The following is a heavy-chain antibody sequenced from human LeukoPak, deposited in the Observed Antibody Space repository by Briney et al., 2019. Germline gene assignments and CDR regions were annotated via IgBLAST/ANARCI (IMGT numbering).Heavy chain of an antibody. Sequence: PSETLSLTCTVSGGSISSYYWSWIRQPAGKGLEWIGRIYTSGSANYNPSLKSRVTMSVDTSKNQFSLKLSSVTAADTAVYYCARDRYYDSSGYLPFDYWGQGTLVTVSS. V-gene: IGHV4-4*07. D-gene: IGHD3-22*01. CDR2: IYTSGSA. CDR3: ARDRYYDSSGYLPFDY. J-gene: IGHJ4*02. CDR1: GGSISSYY.